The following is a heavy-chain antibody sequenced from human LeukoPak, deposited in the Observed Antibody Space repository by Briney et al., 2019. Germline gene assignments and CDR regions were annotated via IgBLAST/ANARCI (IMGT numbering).Heavy chain of an antibody. CDR3: AKAFPRYCSSTTCPSWFDP. CDR2: ISGSGGST. Sequence: GGSLRLSCAASGFTFSSYAMSWVRQAPGKGLEWVSAISGSGGSTYYADSVKGRFTISRDNSKNTLYLQMNSLRAEDTAVYYCAKAFPRYCSSTTCPSWFDPWGQGTLVTVSS. V-gene: IGHV3-23*01. J-gene: IGHJ5*02. D-gene: IGHD2-2*01. CDR1: GFTFSSYA.